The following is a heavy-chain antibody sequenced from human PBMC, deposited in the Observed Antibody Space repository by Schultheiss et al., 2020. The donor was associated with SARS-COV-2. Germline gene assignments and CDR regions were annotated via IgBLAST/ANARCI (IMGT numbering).Heavy chain of an antibody. V-gene: IGHV3-7*03. D-gene: IGHD4-23*01. CDR2: IKEDGSEK. J-gene: IGHJ4*02. CDR3: AKDRYSGNSVDY. Sequence: GGSLRLSCAASGFTFSTYWMSWVRQAPGKGLEWVANIKEDGSEKYYVDSVKGRFTISRDNAKNSLSLQMNSLRAEDTAVYYCAKDRYSGNSVDYWGQGTLVTVSS. CDR1: GFTFSTYW.